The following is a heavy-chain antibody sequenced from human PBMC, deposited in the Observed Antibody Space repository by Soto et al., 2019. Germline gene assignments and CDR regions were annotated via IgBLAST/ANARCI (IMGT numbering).Heavy chain of an antibody. CDR1: GGSLSSSAYS. D-gene: IGHD3-22*01. Sequence: QMHLQESGSGLVKPSRTLSLTCAVSGGSLSSSAYSWSWIRQPPGKGLEWIGFIYQSGSTYYNPSLKSRVTMSLDRPKNQFSLKLSSVTAADTAVYYCARELLFYDSDGFSWDDAFDIWGQGTMVTVSS. CDR3: ARELLFYDSDGFSWDDAFDI. J-gene: IGHJ3*02. V-gene: IGHV4-30-2*01. CDR2: IYQSGST.